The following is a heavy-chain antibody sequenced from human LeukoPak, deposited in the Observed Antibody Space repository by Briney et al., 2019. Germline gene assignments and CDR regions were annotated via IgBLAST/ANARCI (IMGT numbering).Heavy chain of an antibody. Sequence: GGSLRLSCAASGFTFSSYWMHWVRQAPGKGLVWVSRIKSDGSSTSYADSVKGRFTISRHNAKNTLYLQMNSLRAEDTAVYYCVLHFDYWGQGTLVTVSS. J-gene: IGHJ4*02. D-gene: IGHD2-15*01. CDR2: IKSDGSST. V-gene: IGHV3-74*01. CDR1: GFTFSSYW. CDR3: VLHFDY.